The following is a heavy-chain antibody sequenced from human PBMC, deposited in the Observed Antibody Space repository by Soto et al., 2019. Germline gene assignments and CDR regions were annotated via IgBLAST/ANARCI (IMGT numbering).Heavy chain of an antibody. V-gene: IGHV3-30*18. CDR1: GFTFSSYG. CDR2: ISYDGSNK. Sequence: QVPLVESGGGVVQPGRSLRLSCAASGFTFSSYGMHWVRQAPGKGLEWVAVISYDGSNKYYADSVKGRFTISRDNSKNTLYLQMNSLRAEDTAVYYCAKDRMDVWGQGTTVTVSS. J-gene: IGHJ6*02. CDR3: AKDRMDV.